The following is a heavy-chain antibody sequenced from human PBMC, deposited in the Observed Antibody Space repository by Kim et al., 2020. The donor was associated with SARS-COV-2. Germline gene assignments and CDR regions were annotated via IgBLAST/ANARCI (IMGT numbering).Heavy chain of an antibody. D-gene: IGHD2-21*01. V-gene: IGHV4-30-2*05. CDR3: ARAVIANGGVDY. J-gene: IGHJ4*02. Sequence: SYNPSLKSRVTISVDPSKTQFSLKLSSVTAADTAVYYCARAVIANGGVDYWGQGTLVTVSS.